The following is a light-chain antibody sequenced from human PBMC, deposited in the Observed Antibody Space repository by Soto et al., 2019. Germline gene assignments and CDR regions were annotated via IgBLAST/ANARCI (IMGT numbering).Light chain of an antibody. J-gene: IGLJ2*01. Sequence: QSVLTQPASVSGSPGQSITISCTGTSSDVGGYNYVSWYQQHPGKAPKLMIYDVSNRPSRVSNRFSGSKSGNTASLTISGLQAEDEADYYCSSYTGSSTVVFGGGTKLTVL. CDR3: SSYTGSSTVV. V-gene: IGLV2-14*01. CDR1: SSDVGGYNY. CDR2: DVS.